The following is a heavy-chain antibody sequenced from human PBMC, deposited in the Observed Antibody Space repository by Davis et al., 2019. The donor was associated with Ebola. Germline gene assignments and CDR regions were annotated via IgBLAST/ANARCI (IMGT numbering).Heavy chain of an antibody. CDR2: ISYDGSNK. J-gene: IGHJ4*02. Sequence: GESLKISCAASGFTFSSYGMHWVRQAPGKGLEWVAVISYDGSNKYYADSVKGRFTISRDNSKNTLYLQMNSLRAEDTAVYYCAKRGGGSYSFYFDYWGQGTLVTVSS. D-gene: IGHD3-16*01. V-gene: IGHV3-30*18. CDR3: AKRGGGSYSFYFDY. CDR1: GFTFSSYG.